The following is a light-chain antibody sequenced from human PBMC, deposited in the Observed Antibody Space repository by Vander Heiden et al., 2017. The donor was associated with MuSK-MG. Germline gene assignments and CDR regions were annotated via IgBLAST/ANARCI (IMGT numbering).Light chain of an antibody. CDR3: QQRRNCPLT. CDR1: QSVSSY. Sequence: EIVLTQSPSTLSLSPGERATLTCRASQSVSSYLAWYQQKPGQAPRLLIYDASNRATGIPARFSGSGSGTDFTFTISSLEPEDIAVYYCQQRRNCPLTFGHATKVDIK. CDR2: DAS. V-gene: IGKV3-11*01. J-gene: IGKJ3*01.